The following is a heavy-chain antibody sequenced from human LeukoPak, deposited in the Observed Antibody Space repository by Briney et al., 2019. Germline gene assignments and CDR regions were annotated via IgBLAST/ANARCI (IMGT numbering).Heavy chain of an antibody. CDR2: IYYSGST. V-gene: IGHV4-59*01. CDR1: GGSISSYY. J-gene: IGHJ4*02. CDR3: ARVGGYYPYFDY. D-gene: IGHD3-22*01. Sequence: SETLSLTCTVSGGSISSYYWSWIRQPPGKGLEWIGYIYYSGSTNYNPSLMSRVTISVDTSKNQFSLKLSSVTAADTAVYYCARVGGYYPYFDYWGQGTLVTVSS.